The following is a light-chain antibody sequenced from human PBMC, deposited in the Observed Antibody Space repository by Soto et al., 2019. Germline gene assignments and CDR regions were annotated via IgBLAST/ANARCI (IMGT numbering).Light chain of an antibody. V-gene: IGKV3-20*01. CDR2: GAS. CDR1: QSVSSSY. J-gene: IGKJ1*01. CDR3: QLYGSSPLWA. Sequence: EIVLTQSPGTLSLSPGERATLSCRASQSVSSSYLAWYQQKPGQDPRLLIYGASSRATGIPDRFSGSGSGTDFTLTISRLEPEDFAVYYCQLYGSSPLWAFGQGTKVEIK.